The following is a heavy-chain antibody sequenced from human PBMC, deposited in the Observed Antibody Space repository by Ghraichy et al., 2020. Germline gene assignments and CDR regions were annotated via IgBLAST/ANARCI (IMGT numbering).Heavy chain of an antibody. CDR3: ARRRSGYFDY. J-gene: IGHJ4*02. CDR2: IWYDGSNK. CDR1: GFTFSNYG. V-gene: IGHV3-33*01. Sequence: GASLRLSCAASGFTFSNYGMQWVRQAPGKGLEWVAVIWYDGSNKYYADSVKGRFTISRDNSKNTLYLQMNSLTAEDTAVYYCARRRSGYFDYWGQGTLVTVSS. D-gene: IGHD1-26*01.